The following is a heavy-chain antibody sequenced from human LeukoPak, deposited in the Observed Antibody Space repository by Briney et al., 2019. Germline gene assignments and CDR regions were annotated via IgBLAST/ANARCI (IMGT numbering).Heavy chain of an antibody. V-gene: IGHV3-33*08. CDR2: IWYGGSNK. J-gene: IGHJ4*02. Sequence: PGRSLRLSCAASGFTFSSYGMHWVRQAPGKGLEWVAVIWYGGSNKYYADSVKGRFTISRDNSKNTLYLQMNSLRAEDTAVYYCAKSNSIAARGYFDYWGQGTLVTVSS. CDR3: AKSNSIAARGYFDY. CDR1: GFTFSSYG. D-gene: IGHD6-25*01.